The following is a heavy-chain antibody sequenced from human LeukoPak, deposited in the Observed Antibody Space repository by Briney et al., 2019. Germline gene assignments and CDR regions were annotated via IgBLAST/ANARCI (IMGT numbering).Heavy chain of an antibody. V-gene: IGHV1-24*01. CDR2: FDPEDGET. CDR1: GYTLTELS. Sequence: GASVKVSCKLSGYTLTELSMHWVRQAPGKGLEWMGGFDPEDGETIYAQKFQGRVTMTEDTSTDTAYMELSSLRSEDTAVYYCATATTEIVVVPAATYYYYMDVWGKGTTVTVSS. D-gene: IGHD2-2*01. CDR3: ATATTEIVVVPAATYYYYMDV. J-gene: IGHJ6*03.